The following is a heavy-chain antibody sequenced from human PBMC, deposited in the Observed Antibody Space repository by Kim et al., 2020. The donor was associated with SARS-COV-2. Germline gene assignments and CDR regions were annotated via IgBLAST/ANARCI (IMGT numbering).Heavy chain of an antibody. CDR1: GGTFSSYA. V-gene: IGHV1-69*13. D-gene: IGHD3-10*01. CDR2: TIPIFGTA. CDR3: ARGPPEGSGSMDV. Sequence: SVKVSCKASGGTFSSYAISWVRQAPGQGLEWMEGTIPIFGTANYAQKFQGRVTITADESTSTAYMELSSLRSEDTAVYYCARGPPEGSGSMDVWGQGTTVTVSS. J-gene: IGHJ6*02.